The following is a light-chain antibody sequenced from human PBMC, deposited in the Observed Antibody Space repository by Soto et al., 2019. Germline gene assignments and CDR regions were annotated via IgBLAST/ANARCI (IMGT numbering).Light chain of an antibody. V-gene: IGKV1-12*01. CDR1: QGISSW. J-gene: IGKJ4*01. CDR3: QQSHSSLT. Sequence: DIQLTHSPSSLSASVGDKFTITCRASQGISSWLAWCQQKPGKAPNLLIYAASSLQSGVPSRFSGSGSGTDFTLTINRLQPEDLATYYCQQSHSSLTFGGGTKVDIK. CDR2: AAS.